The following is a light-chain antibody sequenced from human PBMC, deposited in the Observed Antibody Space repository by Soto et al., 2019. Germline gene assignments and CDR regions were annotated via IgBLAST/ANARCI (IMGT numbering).Light chain of an antibody. CDR3: QQYNNWPRT. V-gene: IGKV3-15*01. CDR1: QSVSSN. Sequence: EIVMTQSPATLSVSPGERATVSCRASQSVSSNLAWYQQKPGQAPRHLIYGASTRATGIPDRFSGSGSGTEFTLTIGSMQSEDFAVYYCQQYNNWPRTFGQGTKLEIK. CDR2: GAS. J-gene: IGKJ2*01.